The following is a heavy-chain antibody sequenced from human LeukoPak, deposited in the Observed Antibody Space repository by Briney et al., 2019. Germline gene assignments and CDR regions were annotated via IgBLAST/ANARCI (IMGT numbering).Heavy chain of an antibody. Sequence: PGGSLRLSCAASGFTFSSYWMHWARQAPGKGLEWVSSISGGGGGGTYYADSVKGRFTTSRDSSKNTLYLQMNSLRADDTAVYYCARDRCTSINCLYGMDVWGQGTTVTVSS. CDR1: GFTFSSYW. CDR3: ARDRCTSINCLYGMDV. J-gene: IGHJ6*02. CDR2: ISGGGGGGT. D-gene: IGHD2-2*01. V-gene: IGHV3-23*01.